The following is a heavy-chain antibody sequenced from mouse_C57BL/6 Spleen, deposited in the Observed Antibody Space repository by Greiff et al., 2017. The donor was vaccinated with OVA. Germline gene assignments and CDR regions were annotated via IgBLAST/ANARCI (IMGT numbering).Heavy chain of an antibody. V-gene: IGHV5-9*01. D-gene: IGHD1-1*01. CDR2: ISGGGGNT. Sequence: EVNLVESGGGLVKPGGSLKLSCAASGFTFSSYTMSWVRQTPEKRLEWVATISGGGGNTYYPDSVKGRFTISRDNAKNTLYLQMSSLRSEDTALYYCARRSYSSYYFDYWGQGTTLTVSS. CDR1: GFTFSSYT. J-gene: IGHJ2*01. CDR3: ARRSYSSYYFDY.